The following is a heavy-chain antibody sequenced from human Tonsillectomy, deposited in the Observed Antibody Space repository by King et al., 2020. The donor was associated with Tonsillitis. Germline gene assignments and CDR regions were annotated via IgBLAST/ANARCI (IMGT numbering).Heavy chain of an antibody. D-gene: IGHD5-12*01. V-gene: IGHV3-7*03. Sequence: VQLVESGGGLVQPGGSLRLSCAASGFTFSSYWMSWVRQAPGKGLEWVANIKQDGSETYYVDSVKGRFTISRDNAKNSLYLQMNSLRAEDTAVYYCAGDLEYSGYGGDDYWGQGTLVTVSS. CDR3: AGDLEYSGYGGDDY. J-gene: IGHJ4*02. CDR1: GFTFSSYW. CDR2: IKQDGSET.